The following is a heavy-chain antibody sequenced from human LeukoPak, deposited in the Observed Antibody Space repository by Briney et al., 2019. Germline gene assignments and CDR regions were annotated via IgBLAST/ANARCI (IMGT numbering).Heavy chain of an antibody. V-gene: IGHV3-30*18. D-gene: IGHD1-26*01. CDR1: GFTFSSYG. J-gene: IGHJ4*02. Sequence: GRSLRLSCAASGFTFSSYGMHWVRQAPGKRLEWVAVISYEGSNKYYADSVKGRFTISRDNSKNTLYLQMNSLRAEDTAVYYCAKDWRSGLWELTDYWGQGTLVTVSS. CDR3: AKDWRSGLWELTDY. CDR2: ISYEGSNK.